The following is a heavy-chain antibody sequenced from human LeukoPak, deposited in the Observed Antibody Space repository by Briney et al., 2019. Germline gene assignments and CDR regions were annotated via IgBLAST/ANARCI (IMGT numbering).Heavy chain of an antibody. Sequence: GGSLRLSCAASGFTFSSYGMHWVRQAPGKGLEWVAFIRYDGSNKYYADSVKGRFTISRDNSKNTLYLQMNSLRAEDTAVYYCAKGNYYDKGDAFDIWGQGTMVTVSS. V-gene: IGHV3-30*02. D-gene: IGHD3-22*01. CDR2: IRYDGSNK. CDR3: AKGNYYDKGDAFDI. J-gene: IGHJ3*02. CDR1: GFTFSSYG.